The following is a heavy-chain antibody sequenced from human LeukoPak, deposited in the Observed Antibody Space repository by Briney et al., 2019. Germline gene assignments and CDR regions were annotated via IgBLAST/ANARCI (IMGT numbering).Heavy chain of an antibody. Sequence: GSLRLSCAASGFTFSSYAMSWVRQAPGKGLGWVSAISGSGGSTYYADSVKGRSAISRDNSKNTLYLQMNSLRAEDTAVYYCAKDGYRGYFDYWGQGTLVTVSS. D-gene: IGHD5-24*01. CDR2: ISGSGGST. V-gene: IGHV3-23*01. CDR1: GFTFSSYA. CDR3: AKDGYRGYFDY. J-gene: IGHJ4*02.